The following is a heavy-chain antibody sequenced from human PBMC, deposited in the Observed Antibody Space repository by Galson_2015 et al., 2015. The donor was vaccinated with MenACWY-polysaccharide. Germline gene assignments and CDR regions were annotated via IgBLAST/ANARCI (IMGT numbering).Heavy chain of an antibody. CDR1: GFTFNDYA. CDR2: INWSSGRI. V-gene: IGHV3-23*01. CDR3: AKRWDQDHCSGPSCSSDY. D-gene: IGHD2-2*01. J-gene: IGHJ4*02. Sequence: SLRLSCAASGFTFNDYAMHWVRQAPGKGLEWVSSINWSSGRIYYADSVKGRFTVSRDNFKSTLYLQMNSLRAEDTAAYFCAKRWDQDHCSGPSCSSDYRGQGTLVTVSS.